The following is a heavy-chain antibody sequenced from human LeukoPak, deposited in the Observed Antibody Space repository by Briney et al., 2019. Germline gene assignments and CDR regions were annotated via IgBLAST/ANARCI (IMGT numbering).Heavy chain of an antibody. CDR2: IDYSGST. CDR1: GGSLSSGGYY. V-gene: IGHV4-31*03. J-gene: IGHJ3*02. Sequence: SETLSLTCTVSGGSLSSGGYYWGWIRQHPGKGLEWIGYIDYSGSTYYNPSLKSRVTISVDTSKNQFSLKLSSVTAADTAVFYCARTYCSSTSCYNVFDIWGQGTMVTVSS. D-gene: IGHD2-2*02. CDR3: ARTYCSSTSCYNVFDI.